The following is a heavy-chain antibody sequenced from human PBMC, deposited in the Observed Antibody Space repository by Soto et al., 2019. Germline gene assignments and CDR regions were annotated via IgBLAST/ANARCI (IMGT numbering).Heavy chain of an antibody. Sequence: QVQLQESGPGLVKPSETLSLTCTVSGGSISSYYWSWIRQPPGKGLEWIGYIYYSGSTNYNPSLKSRVTISVDTSKNQFSLKLSSVTAADMAVYYCARTMVRGVAPWDAFDIWGQGTMVTVSS. CDR1: GGSISSYY. D-gene: IGHD3-10*01. CDR3: ARTMVRGVAPWDAFDI. V-gene: IGHV4-59*01. J-gene: IGHJ3*02. CDR2: IYYSGST.